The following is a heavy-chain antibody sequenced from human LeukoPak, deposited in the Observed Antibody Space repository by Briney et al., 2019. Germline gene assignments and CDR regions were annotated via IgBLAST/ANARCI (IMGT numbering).Heavy chain of an antibody. CDR3: ATRSGYYQPFDY. D-gene: IGHD3-22*01. Sequence: GGSLRLSCAASGFTFSSYAMHWVRQAPGKGLEWVSAISGSGGSTYYADSVKGRFTISRDNSKNTLYLQMNSLRAEDTAVYYCATRSGYYQPFDYWGQGTLVTVSS. CDR1: GFTFSSYA. V-gene: IGHV3-23*01. J-gene: IGHJ4*02. CDR2: ISGSGGST.